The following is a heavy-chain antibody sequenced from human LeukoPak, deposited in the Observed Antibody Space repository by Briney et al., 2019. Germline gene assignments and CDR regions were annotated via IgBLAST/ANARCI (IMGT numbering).Heavy chain of an antibody. V-gene: IGHV3-23*01. CDR1: GFTFRTYA. J-gene: IGHJ4*02. D-gene: IGHD4/OR15-4a*01. Sequence: GGSLRLSCAASGFTFRTYAMNWVRQAPGKGLEYVSGISDNGISPYYADSVKGRFTISRDNSKSTLYLQMTNLRAEDTAVYYCAKDPGAFPYFFDYWGQGTLVSVSS. CDR3: AKDPGAFPYFFDY. CDR2: ISDNGISP.